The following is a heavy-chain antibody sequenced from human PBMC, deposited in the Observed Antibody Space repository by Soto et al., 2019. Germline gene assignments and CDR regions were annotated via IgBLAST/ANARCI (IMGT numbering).Heavy chain of an antibody. CDR3: ARSPTMVRGYIYYYGMDV. Sequence: SETLSLTCTVSGGSISSSSYYWGWIRQPPGKGLEWIGSIYYSGSTYYNPSLKSRVTISVDTSKNQFSLKLSSVTAADTAVYYCARSPTMVRGYIYYYGMDVWGQGTTVTVSS. V-gene: IGHV4-39*01. D-gene: IGHD3-10*01. CDR2: IYYSGST. J-gene: IGHJ6*02. CDR1: GGSISSSSYY.